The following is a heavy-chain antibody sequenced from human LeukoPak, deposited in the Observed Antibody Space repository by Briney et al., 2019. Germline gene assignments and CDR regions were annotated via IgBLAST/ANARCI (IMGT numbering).Heavy chain of an antibody. CDR3: ARPMTTVTTSEGMEAFDI. D-gene: IGHD4-17*01. Sequence: AGGSLRLSCAVSGFTVSSNYMSWVRQAPGKGLEWVSVIYSGGSTYYADSVKGRFTISRDNSKNTLYLQMNSLRAEDTAVYYCARPMTTVTTSEGMEAFDIWGQGTMVTVSS. J-gene: IGHJ3*02. CDR2: IYSGGST. V-gene: IGHV3-66*02. CDR1: GFTVSSNY.